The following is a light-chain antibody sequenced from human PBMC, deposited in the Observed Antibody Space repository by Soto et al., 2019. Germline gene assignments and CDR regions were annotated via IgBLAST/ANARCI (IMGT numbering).Light chain of an antibody. V-gene: IGLV2-23*02. Sequence: QSVLTQPASVSGSPGQSITISCTGSRSDVGSYNLVSWYQHHPGNAPKLMIYDVNKRPSGVSNRFSGSKSGNTASLTISVLQPEDEADYYCCSYAGSSTVIFVGGTKLTVL. CDR2: DVN. CDR3: CSYAGSSTVI. CDR1: RSDVGSYNL. J-gene: IGLJ2*01.